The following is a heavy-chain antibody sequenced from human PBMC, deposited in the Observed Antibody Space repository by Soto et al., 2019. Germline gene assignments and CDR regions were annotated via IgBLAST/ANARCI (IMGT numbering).Heavy chain of an antibody. CDR2: INPSGGRT. D-gene: IGHD3-22*01. Sequence: GASVKVSCKASGGTFSSYAISWVRQAPGQGLEWMGIINPSGGRTSYAQKFQGRVTMTRDTSTSTVYMELGSLRSEDTAVYYCAREILDSYERSSYFGYRGQGTLVTVAS. CDR1: GGTFSSYA. CDR3: AREILDSYERSSYFGY. J-gene: IGHJ4*02. V-gene: IGHV1-46*01.